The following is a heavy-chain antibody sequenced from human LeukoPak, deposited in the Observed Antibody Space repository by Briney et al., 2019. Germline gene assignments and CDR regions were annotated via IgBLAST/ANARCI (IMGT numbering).Heavy chain of an antibody. V-gene: IGHV1-69*06. D-gene: IGHD3-3*01. CDR3: ARHGPYTIFDPEYYYYYYMDV. Sequence: GASVKVSCKASGYTFTSYGISWVRQAPGQGLEWMGGIIPIFGTANYAQKFQGRVTITADKSTSTAYMELSSLRSEDTAVYYCARHGPYTIFDPEYYYYYYMDVWGKGTTVTVSS. CDR2: IIPIFGTA. CDR1: GYTFTSYG. J-gene: IGHJ6*03.